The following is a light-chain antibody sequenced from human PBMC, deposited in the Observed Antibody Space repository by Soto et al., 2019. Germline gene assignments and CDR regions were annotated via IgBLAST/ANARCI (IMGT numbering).Light chain of an antibody. CDR1: ESLLHSDGKTY. Sequence: EIVMTQTPLSLSVALGQPASISSKSSESLLHSDGKTYLYLYLQKPGQPPHLLIYELSNRFSGVPDKFSGSGSGTDFTLKISRVEAEDVGVYYCMQSIQVPITFGQGTRLEIK. V-gene: IGKV2D-29*01. J-gene: IGKJ5*01. CDR2: ELS. CDR3: MQSIQVPIT.